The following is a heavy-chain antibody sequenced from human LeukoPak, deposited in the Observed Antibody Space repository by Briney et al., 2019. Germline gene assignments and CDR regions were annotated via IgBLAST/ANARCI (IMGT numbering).Heavy chain of an antibody. CDR1: GGSISSYY. D-gene: IGHD6-19*01. CDR2: ISDIGSI. CDR3: ARGLRAVAGRGDFDY. J-gene: IGHJ4*02. V-gene: IGHV4-59*12. Sequence: PSETLSLTCTVSGGSISSYYWSWIRQPPGKGLEWIAYISDIGSINYNPSLKSRFTISVDTSKNQFSLKLSSVTAADTAVYYCARGLRAVAGRGDFDYWGQGTLVTVSS.